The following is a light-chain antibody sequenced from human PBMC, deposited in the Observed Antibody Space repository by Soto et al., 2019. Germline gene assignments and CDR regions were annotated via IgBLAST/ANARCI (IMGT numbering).Light chain of an antibody. CDR2: DAS. Sequence: EIVLTQSPATLSLSPGERATLSCRASQSVSSFLAWYQQKSGQTPRLLIYDASNRATGIPARFSGSGSGTDFTLTISSLEPEDFAVYYCQHRSNWLGTFGPGTKVDI. J-gene: IGKJ3*01. CDR3: QHRSNWLGT. V-gene: IGKV3-11*01. CDR1: QSVSSF.